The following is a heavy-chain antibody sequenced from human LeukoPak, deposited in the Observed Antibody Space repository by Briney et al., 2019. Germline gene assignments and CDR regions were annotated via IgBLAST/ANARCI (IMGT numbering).Heavy chain of an antibody. Sequence: GGSLRLSCAASGFTFSSYWMSWVRQAPGKGLEWVAFIRYDGSNKYYADSVKGRFTISRHNSKNTLYLQMNSLRAEDTAVYSSRWLDYWGQGTLVTVSS. V-gene: IGHV3-30*02. CDR1: GFTFSSYW. CDR3: RWLDY. D-gene: IGHD6-13*01. CDR2: IRYDGSNK. J-gene: IGHJ4*02.